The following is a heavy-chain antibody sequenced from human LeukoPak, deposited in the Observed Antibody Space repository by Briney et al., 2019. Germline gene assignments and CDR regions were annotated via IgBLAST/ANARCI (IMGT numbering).Heavy chain of an antibody. Sequence: ASVKVSCKASGYTFTSYDINWVRQATGQGLDWVGWMNPNSGNTGYAQRFQGRVTMTRNTSISTAYMELSSLRSEDTAVYYCARVSPKHDAFDIWGQGTMVTVSS. CDR3: ARVSPKHDAFDI. V-gene: IGHV1-8*01. CDR1: GYTFTSYD. CDR2: MNPNSGNT. J-gene: IGHJ3*02.